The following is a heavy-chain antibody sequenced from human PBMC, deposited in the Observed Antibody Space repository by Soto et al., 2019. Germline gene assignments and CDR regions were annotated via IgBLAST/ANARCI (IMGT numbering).Heavy chain of an antibody. CDR3: ASLPAPYSSGWYGAFDI. V-gene: IGHV5-51*01. CDR1: EYSFTSYW. CDR2: IYPGDSDT. Sequence: GASLKISCKGSEYSFTSYWIGWVRQMPGKGLEWMGIIYPGDSDTRYSPSFQGQVTISADKSISTAYLQWSSLKASDTAMYYCASLPAPYSSGWYGAFDIWGQGTMVTVSS. J-gene: IGHJ3*02. D-gene: IGHD6-19*01.